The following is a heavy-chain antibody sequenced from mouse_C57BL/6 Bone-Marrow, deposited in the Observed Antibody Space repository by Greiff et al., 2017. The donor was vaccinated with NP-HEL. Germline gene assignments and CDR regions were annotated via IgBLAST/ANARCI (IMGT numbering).Heavy chain of an antibody. CDR2: IDPENGDT. CDR3: TTGIYYDYDDY. V-gene: IGHV14-4*01. D-gene: IGHD2-4*01. Sequence: VQLQQSGAELVRPGASVKLSCTASGFNIKDDYMHWVKQRPEQGLEWIGWIDPENGDTEYASKFQGKATITADTSSNTAYLQLSSLTSEDTAVYYCTTGIYYDYDDYGGQGTTLTVSS. CDR1: GFNIKDDY. J-gene: IGHJ2*01.